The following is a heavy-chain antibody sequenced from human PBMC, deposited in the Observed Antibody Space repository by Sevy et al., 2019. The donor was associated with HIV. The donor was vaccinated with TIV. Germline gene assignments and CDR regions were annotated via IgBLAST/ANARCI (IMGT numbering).Heavy chain of an antibody. CDR3: AKDGGHIVVVTARVFDY. J-gene: IGHJ4*02. CDR2: ISGSGYST. CDR1: GFTFSGYA. V-gene: IGHV3-23*01. Sequence: GGSLRLSCAASGFTFSGYAMSWVRQAPGKGLEWVSAISGSGYSTYYADSVKGRFTISRDDSKNTLYLQVNSLRAEDTAVYYCAKDGGHIVVVTARVFDYWGQGTLVTVSS. D-gene: IGHD2-21*02.